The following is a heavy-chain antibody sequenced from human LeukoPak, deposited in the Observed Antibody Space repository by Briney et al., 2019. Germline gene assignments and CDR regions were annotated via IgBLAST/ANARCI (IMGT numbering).Heavy chain of an antibody. Sequence: PGGSLRLSCAASGFTLSSYEMNWVRQAPGKGLEWVSYISSSGSTIYYADSVKGRFTISRDNAKNSLYLQMNSLRAEDTAVYYCARGIYSGYDSWGQGTLVTVSS. CDR1: GFTLSSYE. D-gene: IGHD5-12*01. J-gene: IGHJ5*02. CDR3: ARGIYSGYDS. CDR2: ISSSGSTI. V-gene: IGHV3-48*03.